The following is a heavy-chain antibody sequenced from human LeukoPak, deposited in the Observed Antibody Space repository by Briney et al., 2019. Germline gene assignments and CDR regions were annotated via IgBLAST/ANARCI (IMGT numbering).Heavy chain of an antibody. J-gene: IGHJ4*02. D-gene: IGHD3-22*01. Sequence: PGGSLRLSCAVSGFTVSSKYMSWVRQAPGKGLEWVSVIYSTGDTRYADSVKGRFTISRDNPKNTLYLQMNSLRAEDTAVYYCARDDYDSNGYYLFDCWGQGTLVTVSS. V-gene: IGHV3-66*01. CDR1: GFTVSSKY. CDR2: IYSTGDT. CDR3: ARDDYDSNGYYLFDC.